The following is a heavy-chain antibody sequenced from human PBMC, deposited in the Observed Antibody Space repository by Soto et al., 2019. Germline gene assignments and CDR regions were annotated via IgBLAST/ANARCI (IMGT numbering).Heavy chain of an antibody. CDR2: ISSSSSYI. CDR1: GFTFSSYS. D-gene: IGHD3-16*02. Sequence: RGSLRLSCAASGFTFSSYSMNWVRQAPGKGLEWVSSISSSSSYIYYADSVKGRFTISRDKAKNSLYLQMNSLRAEDTAVYYCATVYDYIWGSYRPFDYWGQGTLVTVSS. J-gene: IGHJ4*02. V-gene: IGHV3-21*01. CDR3: ATVYDYIWGSYRPFDY.